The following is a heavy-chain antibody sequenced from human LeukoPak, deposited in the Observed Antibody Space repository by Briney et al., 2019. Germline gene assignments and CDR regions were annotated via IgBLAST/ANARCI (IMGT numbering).Heavy chain of an antibody. CDR3: AKTPRDHYDFWSGYYTTESID. CDR1: GFTFSSYG. CDR2: IRYDGSNK. V-gene: IGHV3-30*02. J-gene: IGHJ4*02. Sequence: GGSLRLSCAASGFTFSSYGMHWVRQAPGKGLEWVAFIRYDGSNKYYADSVKGRFTISRDNSKNTLYLQMNGLRAEDTAVYYCAKTPRDHYDFWSGYYTTESIDWGQGTLVTVSS. D-gene: IGHD3-3*01.